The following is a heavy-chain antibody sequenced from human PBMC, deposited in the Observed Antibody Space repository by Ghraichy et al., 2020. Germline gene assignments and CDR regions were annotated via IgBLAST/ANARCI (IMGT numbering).Heavy chain of an antibody. V-gene: IGHV4-39*01. D-gene: IGHD2-2*01. CDR2: VYYSGST. J-gene: IGHJ4*02. CDR1: GGSISSSGYY. CDR3: ARQARGYWSSPICATDY. Sequence: SETLSLTCTVSGGSISSSGYYWGWIRQPPGKGLEWVASVYYSGSTYYNPSLQSRVNIPVDTSKNQISLKLSSVTAADTALYYCARQARGYWSSPICATDYWGQGTLVTVSS.